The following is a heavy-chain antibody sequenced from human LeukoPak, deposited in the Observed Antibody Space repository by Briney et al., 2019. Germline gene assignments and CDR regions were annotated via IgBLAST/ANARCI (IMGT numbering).Heavy chain of an antibody. V-gene: IGHV3-73*01. CDR3: TRLTVTSLARDY. D-gene: IGHD4-17*01. CDR2: IRSKANSYAT. J-gene: IGHJ4*02. CDR1: GFTFSGSA. Sequence: PGGSLRLSCAASGFTFSGSAMHWVRQASGKGLEWVGRIRSKANSYATSYAASVKGRFTISRDDSKNTAYLQMNSLKTEDTAVYYCTRLTVTSLARDYWGQGTLVTVSS.